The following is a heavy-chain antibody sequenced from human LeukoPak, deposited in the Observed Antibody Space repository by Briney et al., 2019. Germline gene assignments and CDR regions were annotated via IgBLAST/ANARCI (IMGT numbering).Heavy chain of an antibody. D-gene: IGHD3-10*01. Sequence: SETLSLTCTVSGGSISSSSYYWGWIRQPPGKGLEWIGSIYYSGGTYYNPSLKSRVTISVDTSKNQFSLKLSSVTAADTAVYYCARGGEYVRGVIITYYYYYMDVWGKGTTVTISS. CDR3: ARGGEYVRGVIITYYYYYMDV. V-gene: IGHV4-39*01. CDR1: GGSISSSSYY. J-gene: IGHJ6*03. CDR2: IYYSGGT.